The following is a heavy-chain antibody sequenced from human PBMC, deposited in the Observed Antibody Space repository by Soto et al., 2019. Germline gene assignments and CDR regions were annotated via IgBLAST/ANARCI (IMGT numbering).Heavy chain of an antibody. CDR3: TRANWYSEY. Sequence: QVQLQESGPGLVKPSETLSLTCTVSGGSISNHYWSWIRQPPGKGLEWIGYIYYKGNTNYNPSLKRRVTMSVDTSKNQISLKLSSVTAADTAVYYCTRANWYSEYWGQGTLVTVSS. J-gene: IGHJ4*02. V-gene: IGHV4-59*11. D-gene: IGHD7-27*01. CDR1: GGSISNHY. CDR2: IYYKGNT.